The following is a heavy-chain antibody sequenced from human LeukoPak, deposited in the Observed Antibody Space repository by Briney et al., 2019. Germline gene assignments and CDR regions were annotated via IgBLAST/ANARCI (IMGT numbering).Heavy chain of an antibody. Sequence: ASVKVSCKASGYTFTGYYMHWVRQAPGQGLEWMGWINPNSGGTNYAQKFQGRVTMTRDTSISTAYMELSRLRSEDTAVYYCARGGLYGGNSGSDYWGQGTLVTVSS. D-gene: IGHD4-23*01. CDR3: ARGGLYGGNSGSDY. J-gene: IGHJ4*02. CDR2: INPNSGGT. V-gene: IGHV1-2*02. CDR1: GYTFTGYY.